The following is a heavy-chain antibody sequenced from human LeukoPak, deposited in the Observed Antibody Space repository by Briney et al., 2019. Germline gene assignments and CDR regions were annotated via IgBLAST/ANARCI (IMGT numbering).Heavy chain of an antibody. D-gene: IGHD6-13*01. CDR2: IYYSGST. V-gene: IGHV4-59*01. Sequence: TSETLSLTCTVSGGSISSYYWSWIRQPPGKGLEWIGYIYYSGSTNYNPSLESRVTISVDTSKNQFSLKLSSVTAADTAVYYCARDKLAHDAFDIWGQGTMVTVSS. CDR3: ARDKLAHDAFDI. J-gene: IGHJ3*02. CDR1: GGSISSYY.